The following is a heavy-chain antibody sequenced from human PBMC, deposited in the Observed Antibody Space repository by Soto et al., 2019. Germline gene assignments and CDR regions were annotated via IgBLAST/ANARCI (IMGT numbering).Heavy chain of an antibody. J-gene: IGHJ4*02. CDR1: GYTFTGYY. CDR3: ARGGVAAEWFIPYYFDY. Sequence: GASVKVSCKASGYTFTGYYMHWVRQAPGQGLEWMGWINPNSGGTNYAQKFQGWVTMTRDTSISTAYMELSRLRSDDTAVYYCARGGVAAEWFIPYYFDYWGQGTLVTVSS. V-gene: IGHV1-2*04. D-gene: IGHD3-3*01. CDR2: INPNSGGT.